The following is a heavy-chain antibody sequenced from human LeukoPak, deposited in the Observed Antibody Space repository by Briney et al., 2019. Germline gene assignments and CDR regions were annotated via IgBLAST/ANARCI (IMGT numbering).Heavy chain of an antibody. J-gene: IGHJ3*02. CDR1: GGSISSYY. D-gene: IGHD3-9*01. CDR2: IYYSGST. CDR3: ARLRYDILTGYREQGAFDI. V-gene: IGHV4-59*08. Sequence: PSETLSLTCTVSGGSISSYYWSWIRQPPGKGLEWIGYIYYSGSTNHNPSLKSRVTISVDTSKNQFSLKLSSVTAADTAVYYCARLRYDILTGYREQGAFDIWGQGTMVTVSS.